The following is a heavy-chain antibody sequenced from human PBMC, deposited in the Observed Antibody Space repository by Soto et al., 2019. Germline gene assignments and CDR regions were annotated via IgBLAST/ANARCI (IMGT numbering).Heavy chain of an antibody. CDR1: GYTFTSYG. J-gene: IGHJ4*02. V-gene: IGHV1-18*04. Sequence: ASVKVSCKASGYTFTSYGISWVRQAPGQGLEWMGWISAYNGSTNYAQKLQGRVTMTTDTSTSTAYMELRSLRSDDTAVYYCARHACSSTSCYTGFDYWGQGTLVTVSS. CDR3: ARHACSSTSCYTGFDY. D-gene: IGHD2-2*02. CDR2: ISAYNGST.